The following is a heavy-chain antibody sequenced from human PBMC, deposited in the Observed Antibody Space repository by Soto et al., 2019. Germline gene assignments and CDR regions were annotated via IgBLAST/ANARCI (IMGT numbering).Heavy chain of an antibody. Sequence: GGSLRLSCAASGFTFSSYGMHWVRQAPGKGLEWVAVIWYDGSNKYYADSVKGRFTISRDNSKNTLYLQMNSLRAEDTAVYYCARGLGYCSSTSCPSPWGWFDPWGQGTLVTVSS. V-gene: IGHV3-33*01. CDR2: IWYDGSNK. CDR1: GFTFSSYG. J-gene: IGHJ5*02. D-gene: IGHD2-2*01. CDR3: ARGLGYCSSTSCPSPWGWFDP.